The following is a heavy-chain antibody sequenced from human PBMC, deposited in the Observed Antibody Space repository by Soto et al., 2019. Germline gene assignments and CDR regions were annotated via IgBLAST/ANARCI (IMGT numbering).Heavy chain of an antibody. CDR2: ISSSSSYI. V-gene: IGHV3-21*01. CDR3: ARGLEGEQSSHFDY. J-gene: IGHJ4*02. Sequence: EVQLVESGGGLVKPGGSLRLSCAASGFTFSSYSMNWVRQAPGKGLEWVSSISSSSSYIYYADSVKGRFTISRDNAKNSLYLQMNSLRAEDTAVYYCARGLEGEQSSHFDYWGQGTLVTVSS. D-gene: IGHD3-16*01. CDR1: GFTFSSYS.